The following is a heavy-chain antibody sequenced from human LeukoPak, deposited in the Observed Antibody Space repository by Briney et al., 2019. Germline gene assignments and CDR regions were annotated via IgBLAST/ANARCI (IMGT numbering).Heavy chain of an antibody. CDR2: IYSGGST. V-gene: IGHV3-53*01. J-gene: IGHJ4*02. CDR1: GFTVSSNY. Sequence: ARGSLRLSCAASGFTVSSNYMSWVRQAPGKGLEWVSVIYSGGSTYYADSVKGRFTISRDSSKNTLYLQMNSLRAEDTAVYYCAREVCLDYWGQGTLVTVSS. D-gene: IGHD3-10*02. CDR3: AREVCLDY.